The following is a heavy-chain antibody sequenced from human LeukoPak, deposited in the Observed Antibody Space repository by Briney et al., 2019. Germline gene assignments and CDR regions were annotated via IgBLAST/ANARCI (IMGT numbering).Heavy chain of an antibody. Sequence: PGGSLRLSCAVSGFAFGSEAMSWVRQSPARGLEWVASISPGGGTTYYADYVKGRFTISRDNSKNSLFVQMNSLRAEDTAVYFCAKSRSGSANWALQMFDSWGQGTLVTVSS. CDR3: AKSRSGSANWALQMFDS. J-gene: IGHJ5*02. CDR2: ISPGGGTT. D-gene: IGHD1-1*01. V-gene: IGHV3-23*01. CDR1: GFAFGSEA.